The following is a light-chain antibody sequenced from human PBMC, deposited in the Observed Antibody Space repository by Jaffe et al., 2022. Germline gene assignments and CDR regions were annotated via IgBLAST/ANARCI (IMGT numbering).Light chain of an antibody. CDR2: DVS. Sequence: QSALTQPASVSGSPGQSITISCTGTSSDIGGYNYVTWYQQHPGKAPKVIISDVSNRPSGVSNRFSGSKSGNTASLTISGLQAEDEADYYCTSYTSTNTLGVFGGGTKLTVL. J-gene: IGLJ2*01. CDR3: TSYTSTNTLGV. V-gene: IGLV2-14*03. CDR1: SSDIGGYNY.